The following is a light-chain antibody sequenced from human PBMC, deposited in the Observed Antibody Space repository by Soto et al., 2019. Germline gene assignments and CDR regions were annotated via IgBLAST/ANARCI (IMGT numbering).Light chain of an antibody. CDR3: QQYGSSPGFT. J-gene: IGKJ3*01. Sequence: EIVLTQSPGTLSLSPGERATLSCRASQSVSSSYLAWYQQKPGQAPRLLIYGASSRATGIPDRFSGSGSGTDFILTISRLEPEDFAMYYCQQYGSSPGFTFGPGTKVDIK. V-gene: IGKV3-20*01. CDR2: GAS. CDR1: QSVSSSY.